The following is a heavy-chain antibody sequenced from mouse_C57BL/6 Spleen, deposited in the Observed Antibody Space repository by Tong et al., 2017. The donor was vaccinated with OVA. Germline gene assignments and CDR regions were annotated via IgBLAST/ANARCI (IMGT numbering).Heavy chain of an antibody. J-gene: IGHJ3*01. CDR3: ARGGNYAWFAY. Sequence: EVQLQESGPELVKPGASVKISCKASGYSFTDYNMNWVKQSHGKSLEWIGDINPNNGGTSYNQKFKGKATLTVDKSSSTAYMELRSLTSEDSAVYYCARGGNYAWFAYWGQGTLVTVSA. CDR1: GYSFTDYN. D-gene: IGHD2-1*01. V-gene: IGHV1-18*01. CDR2: INPNNGGT.